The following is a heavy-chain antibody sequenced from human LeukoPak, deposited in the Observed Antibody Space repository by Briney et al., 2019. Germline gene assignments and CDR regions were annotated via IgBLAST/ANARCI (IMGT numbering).Heavy chain of an antibody. CDR1: GFTFSSYT. CDR3: ANMAVPA. J-gene: IGHJ5*02. CDR2: ISGSGGTT. Sequence: GGSLRLSCAASGFTFSSYTMSWVRQAPGKGLEWVAAISGSGGTTYYTDSVKGRFTISRDNAKNTVYLQMSSLRAEDTAVYYCANMAVPALGQGTLVTVSS. V-gene: IGHV3-23*01. D-gene: IGHD6-19*01.